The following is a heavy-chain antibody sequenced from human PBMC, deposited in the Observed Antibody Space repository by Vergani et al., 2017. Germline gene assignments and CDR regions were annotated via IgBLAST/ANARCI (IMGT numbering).Heavy chain of an antibody. V-gene: IGHV1-2*02. CDR3: ARGLPYYYGSGSYGY. CDR1: GYTFTGYY. Sequence: QVQLVQSGAEVKKPGASVKVSCKASGYTFTGYYMHWVRQAPGQGLEWMGWINPNSGGTNYAQKFQGRVTITRDTSISTAYMERSRLRSDDTAVYYCARGLPYYYGSGSYGYWGQGTLVTVSS. CDR2: INPNSGGT. J-gene: IGHJ4*02. D-gene: IGHD3-10*01.